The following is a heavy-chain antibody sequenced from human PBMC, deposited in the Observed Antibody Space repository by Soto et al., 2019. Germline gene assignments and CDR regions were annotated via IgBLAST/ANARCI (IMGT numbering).Heavy chain of an antibody. V-gene: IGHV3-9*01. Sequence: GGSLRLSCAASGFTFDDYAMHWVRQAPGKGLEWVSGISWNSGSIGYADSVKGRFTISRDNAKNSLYLQMNSLRAEDTALYYCAKDYNWGPMSAFDIWGQGTMVTVSS. CDR2: ISWNSGSI. CDR1: GFTFDDYA. CDR3: AKDYNWGPMSAFDI. D-gene: IGHD7-27*01. J-gene: IGHJ3*02.